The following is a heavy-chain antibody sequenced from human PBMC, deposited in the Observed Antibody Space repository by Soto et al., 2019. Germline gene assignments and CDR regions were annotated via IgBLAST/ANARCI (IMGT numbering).Heavy chain of an antibody. CDR2: IISSSSYI. Sequence: EVQLVESGGGLVKPGGSLRLSCAASGFTFSSYSMNWVRQAPGKGLEWVSSIISSSSYIYYADSVKGRCTISRDNAKNSLHLKKNSLRAEDTDVYYCARENTGYSRSWDRVAPNWFDPWGQGTLVTVSS. CDR1: GFTFSSYS. J-gene: IGHJ5*02. CDR3: ARENTGYSRSWDRVAPNWFDP. D-gene: IGHD6-13*01. V-gene: IGHV3-21*01.